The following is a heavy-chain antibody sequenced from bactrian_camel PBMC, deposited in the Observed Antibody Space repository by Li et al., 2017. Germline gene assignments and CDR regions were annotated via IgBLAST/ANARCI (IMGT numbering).Heavy chain of an antibody. CDR2: IRSDGMT. V-gene: IGHV3S55*01. J-gene: IGHJ4*01. CDR3: AADPPPYTGNWLWESTYSV. Sequence: HVQLVESGGGSVQAGGSLRLYCTASGYSSLCMGWFRQAPGKEREGVAAIRSDGMTNHADSVKGRFTISKDDAKNTLYLQMNSLKPEDTGMYFCAADPPPYTGNWLWESTYSVWGQGTQVTVS. CDR1: GYSSLC. D-gene: IGHD3*01.